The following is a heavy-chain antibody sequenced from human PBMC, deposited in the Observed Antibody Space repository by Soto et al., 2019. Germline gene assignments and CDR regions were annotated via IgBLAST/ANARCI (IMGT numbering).Heavy chain of an antibody. Sequence: SETLSLTCTVSGDSMSSSNWWNWVRQPPGKGLEWIGEAHHSGRTNYNPSLKSRVTISVDRSQNLFSLKLASVTAADTAVYYCARAPPTTVTTNAEYFQHWGQGTLVTVSS. CDR2: AHHSGRT. D-gene: IGHD4-17*01. J-gene: IGHJ1*01. V-gene: IGHV4-4*02. CDR1: GDSMSSSNW. CDR3: ARAPPTTVTTNAEYFQH.